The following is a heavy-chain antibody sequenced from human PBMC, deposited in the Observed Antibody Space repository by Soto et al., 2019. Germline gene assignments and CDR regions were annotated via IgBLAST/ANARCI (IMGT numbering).Heavy chain of an antibody. J-gene: IGHJ6*03. D-gene: IGHD3-16*01. CDR1: GFTFSSYS. CDR2: ISSSSSYI. V-gene: IGHV3-21*01. Sequence: GGSLRLSCAASGFTFSSYSMNWVRQAPGKGLEWVSSISSSSSYIYYADSVKGRFTISRDNAKNSLYLQMNSLRAEDTAVYYCARDGGVGPRGYYYCYMDVWGEGATVTVSS. CDR3: ARDGGVGPRGYYYCYMDV.